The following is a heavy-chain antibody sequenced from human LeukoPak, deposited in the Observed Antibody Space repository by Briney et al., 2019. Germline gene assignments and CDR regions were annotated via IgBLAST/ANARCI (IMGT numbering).Heavy chain of an antibody. CDR2: ISYDGSNK. J-gene: IGHJ4*02. D-gene: IGHD1-26*01. V-gene: IGHV3-30*03. Sequence: GRSLRLSCAASGFTFSSYGMHWVRQAPGKGLEWVAVISYDGSNKYYADSVKGRFTISRDNSKNTLYLQMNSLRAEDTAVYYCARDRSYDFDYWGQGTLVTVSS. CDR1: GFTFSSYG. CDR3: ARDRSYDFDY.